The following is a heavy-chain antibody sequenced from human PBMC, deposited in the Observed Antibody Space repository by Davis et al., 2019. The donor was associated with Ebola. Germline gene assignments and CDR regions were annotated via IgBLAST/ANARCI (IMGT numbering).Heavy chain of an antibody. CDR1: GYTLSELS. CDR3: TSLQEGYRSGGSHYRGRWFDP. CDR2: FESEDGET. D-gene: IGHD2-15*01. Sequence: APVKVSCKVSGYTLSELSIHWVRQAPGKGLEWMGGFESEDGETTYAQEFQGRVTLTEDTSTDTAYMELSSLRYEDTAVYYCTSLQEGYRSGGSHYRGRWFDPWGQGTLVTVSS. J-gene: IGHJ5*02. V-gene: IGHV1-24*01.